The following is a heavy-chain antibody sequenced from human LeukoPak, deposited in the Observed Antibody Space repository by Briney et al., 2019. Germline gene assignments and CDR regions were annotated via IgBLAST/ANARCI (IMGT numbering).Heavy chain of an antibody. CDR3: TTDYYDYVWWSYRPDY. V-gene: IGHV3-15*01. D-gene: IGHD3-16*02. CDR2: IKSKTDGETT. CDR1: GFTFSNAW. J-gene: IGHJ4*02. Sequence: GGSLRLSCAASGFTFSNAWMTWVRQAPGQGLEWVARIKSKTDGETTDYAAPVKGRFTISRDDSKNTLYLQMNSLKTEDTAVYYCTTDYYDYVWWSYRPDYWGQGTPVTVSS.